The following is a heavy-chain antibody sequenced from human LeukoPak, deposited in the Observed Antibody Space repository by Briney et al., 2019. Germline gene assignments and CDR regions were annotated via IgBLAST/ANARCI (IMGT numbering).Heavy chain of an antibody. CDR2: TYSGGTT. CDR1: GFSVSYNY. D-gene: IGHD5-18*01. CDR3: ARDGDTAMSIASGGMDV. V-gene: IGHV3-66*01. Sequence: PGGSLRLSCAASGFSVSYNYMSWVRQAPGKGLEWVSVTYSGGTTLYADSVKGRFTISRDTSKNTLYLQMNSLRPEDTAVYYCARDGDTAMSIASGGMDVWGQGTTVTVSS. J-gene: IGHJ6*02.